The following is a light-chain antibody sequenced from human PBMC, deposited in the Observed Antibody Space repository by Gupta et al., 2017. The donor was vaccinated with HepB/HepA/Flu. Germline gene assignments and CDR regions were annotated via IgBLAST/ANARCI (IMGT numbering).Light chain of an antibody. CDR1: GRDVGGYNL. CDR3: SSYASGSTYVI. V-gene: IGLV2-23*02. J-gene: IGLJ2*01. Sequence: QSALTPPAPVSGSPGQSITISCTGTGRDVGGYNLVSWYQQHPGIAPKLIIYEVSRRPSGVSHRFSGSKSGITASLTISGLQAEDEAIYYCSSYASGSTYVIFGGGTKLTFL. CDR2: EVS.